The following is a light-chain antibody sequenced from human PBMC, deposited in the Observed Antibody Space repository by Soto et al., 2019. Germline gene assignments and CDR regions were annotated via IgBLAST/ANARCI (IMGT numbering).Light chain of an antibody. CDR3: QQYSLYSPWT. CDR2: YAS. J-gene: IGKJ1*01. Sequence: DIQMTQSPSTLSASVGDRVTITCRASQNINMWLAWYQQKPGKAPKLLIYYASSLQSGVPSRFGGSGSGTDFTLTTTSLLPNEYSTYYCQQYSLYSPWTFGQGTRVEI. CDR1: QNINMW. V-gene: IGKV1-5*01.